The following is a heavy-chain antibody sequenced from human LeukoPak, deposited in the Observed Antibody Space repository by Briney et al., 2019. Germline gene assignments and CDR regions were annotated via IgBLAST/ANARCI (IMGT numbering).Heavy chain of an antibody. Sequence: GGSLRLSCAASGFTFSSFSMNWVRQAPGKGLEWVSYISSSSSHTNYADSVKGRFTISRDNAKNSLYLQMNSLRAEDTAVYYCARVLKYSSGWYDAFDIWGQGTMVTVSS. V-gene: IGHV3-21*05. D-gene: IGHD6-19*01. J-gene: IGHJ3*02. CDR2: ISSSSSHT. CDR1: GFTFSSFS. CDR3: ARVLKYSSGWYDAFDI.